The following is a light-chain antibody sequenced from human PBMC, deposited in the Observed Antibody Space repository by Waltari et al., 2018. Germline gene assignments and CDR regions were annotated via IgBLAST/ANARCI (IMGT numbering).Light chain of an antibody. V-gene: IGKV3-15*01. CDR1: QSVSSN. Sequence: EIVMTQSPATLSVSPGERATLSCRASQSVSSNLAWYQQKPGQAPGLLIYGASTRATGIPARFSGSGSGTEFTLTISSLQSEDFAVYYCQQHNNWPPETFGQGTKLEIK. J-gene: IGKJ2*01. CDR2: GAS. CDR3: QQHNNWPPET.